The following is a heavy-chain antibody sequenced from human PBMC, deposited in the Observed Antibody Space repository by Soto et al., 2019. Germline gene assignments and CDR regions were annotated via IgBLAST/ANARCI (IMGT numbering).Heavy chain of an antibody. V-gene: IGHV3-33*01. CDR2: IWYDGSNK. CDR1: GFTFSSYG. J-gene: IGHJ4*02. Sequence: GGSLRLSCAASGFTFSSYGMHWVRQAPGKGLEWVAVIWYDGSNKYYADSVKGRFTISRDNSKNTLYLQMNSLRAEDTAVYYCARPIHDSSGYYLAYRGQGTLVTVSS. CDR3: ARPIHDSSGYYLAY. D-gene: IGHD3-22*01.